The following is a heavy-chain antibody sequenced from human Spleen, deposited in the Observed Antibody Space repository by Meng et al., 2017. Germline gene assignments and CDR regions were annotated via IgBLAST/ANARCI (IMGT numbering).Heavy chain of an antibody. V-gene: IGHV4-34*01. J-gene: IGHJ4*02. CDR1: SGYFSGSY. Sequence: QVQLQEWGAGLLQPSESLSLTCAVYSGYFSGSYWSWIRQPPGKGLEWIGEINHSGSTNYNPSLKSRVTISVDTSKNQFSLKLSSVTAADTAVYYCARKGLGLGFDYWGQGTLVTVSS. CDR3: ARKGLGLGFDY. D-gene: IGHD6-19*01. CDR2: INHSGST.